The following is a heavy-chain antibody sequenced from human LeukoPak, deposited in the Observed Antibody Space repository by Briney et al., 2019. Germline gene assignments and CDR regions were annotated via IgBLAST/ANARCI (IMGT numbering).Heavy chain of an antibody. J-gene: IGHJ5*02. V-gene: IGHV1-3*01. D-gene: IGHD2-2*01. CDR2: INAGNGNT. CDR1: GYTFTSYA. CDR3: ARDADAGCSSTSCYLWFDP. Sequence: ASVKVSCKASGYTFTSYAMHWVRQAPGQRLEWMGWINAGNGNTKYSQKFQGRVTITRDTSASTAYMELSSLRSEDTAEYYCARDADAGCSSTSCYLWFDPWGQGTLVTVSS.